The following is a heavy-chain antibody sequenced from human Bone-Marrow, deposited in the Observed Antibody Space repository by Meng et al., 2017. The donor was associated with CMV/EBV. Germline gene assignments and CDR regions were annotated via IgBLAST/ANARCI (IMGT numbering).Heavy chain of an antibody. CDR2: TWYDGSNT. CDR1: GFTFSSSG. Sequence: GGSLRLSCAASGFTFSSSGMHWVRQAPGKGLEWVAGTWYDGSNTHYADSVKGRFNISRDNSKKTLFLQMNSLRAEDTAVYFCVKGPYCTSTSCYGGMAFDIWGQGTLVTVSS. D-gene: IGHD2-2*01. CDR3: VKGPYCTSTSCYGGMAFDI. V-gene: IGHV3-33*03. J-gene: IGHJ3*02.